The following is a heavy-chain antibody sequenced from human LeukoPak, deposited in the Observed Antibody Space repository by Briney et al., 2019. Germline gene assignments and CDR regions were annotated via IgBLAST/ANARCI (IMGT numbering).Heavy chain of an antibody. J-gene: IGHJ3*02. V-gene: IGHV4-31*03. CDR1: GGSISSGGYY. CDR2: IYYSGST. CDR3: ARVGEGSLHMIAI. Sequence: SETLSLTCTVSGGSISSGGYYWSWIRQHPGKGLEWIGYIYYSGSTYYNPSLKSRVTISVDTSKNQFSLKLSSVTAADTAVYYCARVGEGSLHMIAIWGQGTMVTVSS. D-gene: IGHD3-22*01.